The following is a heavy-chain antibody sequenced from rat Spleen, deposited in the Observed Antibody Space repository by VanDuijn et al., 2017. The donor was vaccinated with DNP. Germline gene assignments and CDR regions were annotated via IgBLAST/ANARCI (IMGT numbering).Heavy chain of an antibody. J-gene: IGHJ2*01. CDR2: INADGGST. Sequence: EVQLVESGGDLVQPGRSLKLSYVASGFTFSTYWMFWIRQAPGKGLEWVTSINADGGSTYYPDSVKGRFTISRDNAENTVYLQMNSLRSEDTATYFCASWSPIAPISTSNYWGQGVMVTVSS. CDR3: ASWSPIAPISTSNY. V-gene: IGHV5-58*01. CDR1: GFTFSTYW. D-gene: IGHD1-2*01.